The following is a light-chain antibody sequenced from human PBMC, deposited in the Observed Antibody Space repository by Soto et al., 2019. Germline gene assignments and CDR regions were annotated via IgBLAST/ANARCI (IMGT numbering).Light chain of an antibody. CDR3: QQSYITPLT. V-gene: IGKV1-8*01. J-gene: IGKJ4*01. CDR1: QGISSY. CDR2: AAS. Sequence: AIRMTQSLSSLSASTGERVTLTCRASQGISSYLAWYQQKPGKAPKLLIYAASSLQSGVPSRFSGSGSGTDFTLTISNLQPEDFATYYCQQSYITPLTFGGGSKV.